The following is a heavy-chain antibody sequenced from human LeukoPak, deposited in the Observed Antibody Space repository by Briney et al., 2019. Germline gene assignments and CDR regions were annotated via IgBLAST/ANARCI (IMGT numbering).Heavy chain of an antibody. CDR1: GFTFSSYD. D-gene: IGHD2-15*01. J-gene: IGHJ4*02. CDR3: ARALPLSRYCSGGSCYPHPPDY. CDR2: IGTAGDT. V-gene: IGHV3-13*01. Sequence: GGTLRLSCAASGFTFSSYDMHWVRQATGKGLEWVSAIGTAGDTYYPGSVKGRFTTSRENAKNSLYLEMNSLRAGDTAVYYCARALPLSRYCSGGSCYPHPPDYWGQGTLVTVSS.